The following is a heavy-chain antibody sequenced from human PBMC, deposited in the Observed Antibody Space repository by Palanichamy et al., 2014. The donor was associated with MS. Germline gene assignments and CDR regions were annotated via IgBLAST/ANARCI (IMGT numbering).Heavy chain of an antibody. J-gene: IGHJ2*01. CDR3: ARDIAVVGGSDWYFDL. CDR2: IWYDGSNK. D-gene: IGHD2-15*01. V-gene: IGHV3-33*01. CDR1: GFTFSNYG. Sequence: QVQLVESGEGVVQPGRSLRLSCAASGFTFSNYGMHWVRQAPGKGLEWVALIWYDGSNKYYADSVKGRFTISRDNSKNTLYLQMNSLRAEDTAMYYCARDIAVVGGSDWYFDLWGRGTLVTVSS.